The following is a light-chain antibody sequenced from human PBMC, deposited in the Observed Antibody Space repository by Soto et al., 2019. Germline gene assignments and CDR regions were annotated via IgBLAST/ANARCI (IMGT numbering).Light chain of an antibody. J-gene: IGKJ5*01. CDR1: QSVSSN. V-gene: IGKV3-15*01. CDR2: GAS. CDR3: QQSSDWPPIT. Sequence: EIVMTQSPATLSVSPGERATLSCRASQSVSSNLAWYQQKPGQAPRLLIYGASTRATGVPARFSGSGSGTEFTLTIDSLQSADFAVYYCQQSSDWPPITFGQGTRLEIK.